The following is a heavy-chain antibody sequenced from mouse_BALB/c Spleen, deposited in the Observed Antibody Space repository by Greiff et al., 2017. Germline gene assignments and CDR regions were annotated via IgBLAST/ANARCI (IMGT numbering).Heavy chain of an antibody. Sequence: QVQLKQPGAELVMPGASVKMSCKASGYTFTDYWMHWVKQRPGQGLEWIGAIDTSDSYTSYNQKFKGKATLTVDESSSTAYMQLSSLTSEDSAVYYCARGGGSAMDYWGQGTSVTVSS. CDR1: GYTFTDYW. D-gene: IGHD1-1*01. V-gene: IGHV1-69*01. CDR2: IDTSDSYT. J-gene: IGHJ4*01. CDR3: ARGGGSAMDY.